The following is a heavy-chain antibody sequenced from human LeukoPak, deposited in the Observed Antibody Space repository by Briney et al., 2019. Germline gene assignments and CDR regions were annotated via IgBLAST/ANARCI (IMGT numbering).Heavy chain of an antibody. Sequence: GGSLRLSCAASGFTFRSNWMSWVRQAPGQGLEWVANIKYDGSEKYYVDSVKGRFTISRDNVKNSLYLQMNSLRAEDTAVYYCVKDWGLNYWDQGTLVTVSS. CDR3: VKDWGLNY. V-gene: IGHV3-7*01. J-gene: IGHJ4*02. D-gene: IGHD3-16*01. CDR2: IKYDGSEK. CDR1: GFTFRSNW.